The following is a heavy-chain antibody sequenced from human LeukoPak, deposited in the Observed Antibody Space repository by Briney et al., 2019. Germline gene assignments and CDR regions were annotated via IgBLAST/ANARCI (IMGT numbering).Heavy chain of an antibody. Sequence: GGSLRLSCVGSGFTFSTYWMSWVRLAPGKGLEWVANIKEDGDEKYYVDFVKGRFTISRDNAKKSMYLQMNSLRAEDTAVYYCARAAGSQGSAWFGELRTSVAFDMWGQGTVVTVSS. CDR2: IKEDGDEK. V-gene: IGHV3-7*01. CDR3: ARAAGSQGSAWFGELRTSVAFDM. CDR1: GFTFSTYW. J-gene: IGHJ3*02. D-gene: IGHD3-10*01.